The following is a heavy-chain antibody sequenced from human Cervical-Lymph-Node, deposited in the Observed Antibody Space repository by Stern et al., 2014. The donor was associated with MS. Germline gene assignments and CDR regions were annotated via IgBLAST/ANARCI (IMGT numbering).Heavy chain of an antibody. V-gene: IGHV3-30-3*02. CDR2: ISYDGSNQ. Sequence: VHLVESGGGVVQPGRSLRLSCAASGFTFGSNTMHWVRQAPGKGLDWVAVISYDGSNQHYADSVKGRFTISRDNSNNTLYLQMNSLRAEDTAVYYCAKPALARYFDYWGQGTQVTVSS. D-gene: IGHD1-1*01. J-gene: IGHJ4*02. CDR1: GFTFGSNT. CDR3: AKPALARYFDY.